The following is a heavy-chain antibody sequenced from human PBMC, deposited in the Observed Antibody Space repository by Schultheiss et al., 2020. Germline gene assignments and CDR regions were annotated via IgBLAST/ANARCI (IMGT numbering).Heavy chain of an antibody. J-gene: IGHJ4*02. Sequence: GESLKISCKASGYTFTGYGISWVRQAPGQGHEWMGWISAYNGNTNYAQKLQGRVTMTTDTSTSTAYMELRSLRSDDTAVYYCARQDQGIAVAGTSYYFDYWGQGTLVTVSS. CDR1: GYTFTGYG. D-gene: IGHD6-19*01. CDR2: ISAYNGNT. CDR3: ARQDQGIAVAGTSYYFDY. V-gene: IGHV1-18*01.